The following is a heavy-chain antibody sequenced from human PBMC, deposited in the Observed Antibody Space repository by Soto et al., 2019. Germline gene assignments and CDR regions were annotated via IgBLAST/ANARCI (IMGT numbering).Heavy chain of an antibody. Sequence: QVQLVQSGAEVKKAGASVKISCKASGYTFTRYYMHWVRQAPGQGLEWMGIINPTGDSTSYAQKFQGRITMTTDTSTSTVYMELSSLRSEDTAVYYCASRDPGHYWGQGTLVTVSS. V-gene: IGHV1-46*01. J-gene: IGHJ4*02. CDR2: INPTGDST. CDR1: GYTFTRYY. CDR3: ASRDPGHY.